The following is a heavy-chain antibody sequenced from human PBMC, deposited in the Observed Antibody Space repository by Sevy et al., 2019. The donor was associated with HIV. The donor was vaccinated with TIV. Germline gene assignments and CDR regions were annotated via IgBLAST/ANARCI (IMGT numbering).Heavy chain of an antibody. CDR2: INHSGST. CDR1: GGSFSGYY. J-gene: IGHJ4*02. V-gene: IGHV4-34*01. Sequence: TLSLTCAVYGGSFSGYYWGWIRQPPGKGLEWIGEINHSGSTNYNPSLKSRVTISVDTSKNQFPLKLSSVTAADTAVYYCARRDYYDSSGYHGGDFDYWGQGTLVTVSS. CDR3: ARRDYYDSSGYHGGDFDY. D-gene: IGHD3-22*01.